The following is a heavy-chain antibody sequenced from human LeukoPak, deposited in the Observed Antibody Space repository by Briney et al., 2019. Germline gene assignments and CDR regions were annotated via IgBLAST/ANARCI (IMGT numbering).Heavy chain of an antibody. CDR1: GFTFSSYG. Sequence: GRSLRLSCAASGFTFSSYGMHWVRQAPGKGLEWVAVISYDGSNKYYADSVKGRFTISRDNSKNTLYLQMNSLRAEDTAVYYCAKDSGGFGELGYFYYWGQGTLVTVSS. J-gene: IGHJ4*02. CDR2: ISYDGSNK. V-gene: IGHV3-30*18. D-gene: IGHD3-10*01. CDR3: AKDSGGFGELGYFYY.